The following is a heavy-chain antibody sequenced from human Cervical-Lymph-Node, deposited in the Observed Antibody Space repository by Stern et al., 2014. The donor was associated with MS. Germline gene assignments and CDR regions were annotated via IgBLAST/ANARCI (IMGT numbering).Heavy chain of an antibody. CDR3: ARDGVVRGVTYNWFDP. V-gene: IGHV4-31*03. Sequence: VQLVESGPGLVKPSQTLSLTCTVSGGSISHGDYFWSWIRQFPGKGLEWIGYISPSGSTYYNPSLKSRLTISMDTSKSQFSLKLTSVTAADTAVYYCARDGVVRGVTYNWFDPWGQGTLVTVSS. CDR1: GGSISHGDYF. D-gene: IGHD3-10*01. CDR2: ISPSGST. J-gene: IGHJ5*02.